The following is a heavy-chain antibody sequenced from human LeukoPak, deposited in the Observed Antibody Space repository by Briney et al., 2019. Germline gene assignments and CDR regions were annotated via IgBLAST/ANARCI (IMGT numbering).Heavy chain of an antibody. V-gene: IGHV3-66*01. Sequence: PGGSLRLSCAASGFTVSSNYMSWVRQAPGKGLEWVSVIYSGGSTYYADSVKGRFTISRDNSKNTLHLQMNSLRAEDAAVYYCARGGKQLVPDYWGQGTLVTVSS. J-gene: IGHJ4*02. D-gene: IGHD6-6*01. CDR3: ARGGKQLVPDY. CDR2: IYSGGST. CDR1: GFTVSSNY.